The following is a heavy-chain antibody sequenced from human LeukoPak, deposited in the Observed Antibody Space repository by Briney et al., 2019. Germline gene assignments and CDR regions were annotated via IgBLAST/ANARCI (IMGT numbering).Heavy chain of an antibody. Sequence: GGSLRLSCAASGFTFSNYAMTWVRQAPGKGLDWVSTITTTGSGSYYADSVKGRFTTSRDNSENTVFLQMNSLRAEDTAIYYCARWGTRGKFDYWGQGTLVTVPS. CDR2: ITTTGSGS. CDR1: GFTFSNYA. CDR3: ARWGTRGKFDY. V-gene: IGHV3-23*01. D-gene: IGHD3-16*01. J-gene: IGHJ4*02.